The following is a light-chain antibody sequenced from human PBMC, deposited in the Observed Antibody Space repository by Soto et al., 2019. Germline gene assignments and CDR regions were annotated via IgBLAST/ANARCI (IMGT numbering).Light chain of an antibody. CDR1: SSDGGGYNY. Sequence: QSALTQPPSASGSPGQSVTISCTGTSSDGGGYNYVSWYQHHPDKAPKLIIYEVYKRPSGVPDRFSGSKSGNTASLTVSGLQAEDEAEYYCSSYAASDSFVVFGGGTKVTVL. CDR3: SSYAASDSFVV. V-gene: IGLV2-8*01. CDR2: EVY. J-gene: IGLJ2*01.